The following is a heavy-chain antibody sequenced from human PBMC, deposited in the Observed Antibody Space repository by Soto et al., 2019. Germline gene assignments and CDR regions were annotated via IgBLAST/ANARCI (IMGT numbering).Heavy chain of an antibody. V-gene: IGHV4-59*01. Sequence: KASETLSLTCTVSGDSIGSNYWSWIRQPPGQGLEWIGYISNSRYTNYNPSLRSRATISVDTASNQFSLKLSSVTAADTAVYYCATKNDYYDYWGQGTRITVSS. J-gene: IGHJ4*02. CDR1: GDSIGSNY. CDR3: ATKNDYYDY. CDR2: ISNSRYT.